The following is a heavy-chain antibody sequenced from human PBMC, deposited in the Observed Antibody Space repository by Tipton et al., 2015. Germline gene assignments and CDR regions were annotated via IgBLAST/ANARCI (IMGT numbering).Heavy chain of an antibody. D-gene: IGHD3-22*01. J-gene: IGHJ4*02. Sequence: TLSLTCTVSGASISSDLYYWTWVRQYPGKGLEWIGYIYYSGDTYYNPSLKNRLSISVDTSKKQFSLNLDSVTAADTAVYYCASHTRGYLGALDYWGQGTLVTVSS. CDR2: IYYSGDT. V-gene: IGHV4-31*03. CDR1: GASISSDLYY. CDR3: ASHTRGYLGALDY.